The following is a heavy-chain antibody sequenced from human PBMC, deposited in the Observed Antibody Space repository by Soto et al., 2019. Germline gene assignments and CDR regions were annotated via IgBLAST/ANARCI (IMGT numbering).Heavy chain of an antibody. V-gene: IGHV3-30*18. D-gene: IGHD2-21*02. J-gene: IGHJ6*02. CDR1: GFTFSSYG. CDR2: ISYDGSNK. Sequence: QVQLVESGGGVVQPGRSLRLSCAASGFTFSSYGMHWVRQAPGKGLEWVAVISYDGSNKYYADSVKGRFTISRDNSKNTXXLQMNSLRAEDRGVYYCANTHDGDCYSCYSYGMDVWGQGTTVTVSS. CDR3: ANTHDGDCYSCYSYGMDV.